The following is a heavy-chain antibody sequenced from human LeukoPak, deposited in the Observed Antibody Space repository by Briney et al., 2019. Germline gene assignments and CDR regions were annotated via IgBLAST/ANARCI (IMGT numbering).Heavy chain of an antibody. Sequence: PGGSLRLSCAASGFAFSNYAMNWVSQAPGKGLEWVSTIKGRFTISRDNAKKSLYLQMDSLRVEDTPVYYCEDWHGPHCSGCTFYSEFDSWGQGTLVTVSS. CDR2: I. CDR1: GFAFSNYA. CDR3: EDWHGPHCSGCTFYSEFDS. D-gene: IGHD2-15*01. V-gene: IGHV3-69-1*01. J-gene: IGHJ4*02.